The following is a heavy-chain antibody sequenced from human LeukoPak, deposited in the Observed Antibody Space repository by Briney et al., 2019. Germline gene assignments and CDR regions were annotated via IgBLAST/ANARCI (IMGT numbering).Heavy chain of an antibody. D-gene: IGHD4-17*01. Sequence: GGSLRLSCAASGFTFSTYGIHWVRQAPGKGLKWVAFIRYDGTNKWYADSVKGRFTISRDNSKNMLYLQMNSLRAEDTAVYHCAKDRDYGDYPSAYYYYMDVWGKGTTVTVSS. V-gene: IGHV3-30*02. J-gene: IGHJ6*03. CDR3: AKDRDYGDYPSAYYYYMDV. CDR2: IRYDGTNK. CDR1: GFTFSTYG.